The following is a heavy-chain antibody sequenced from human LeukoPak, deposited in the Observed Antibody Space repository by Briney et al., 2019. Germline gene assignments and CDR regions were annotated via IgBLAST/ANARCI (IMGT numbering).Heavy chain of an antibody. V-gene: IGHV4-61*02. CDR1: GDSISSNSYY. CDR3: ALQLFRAGVHGLQR. CDR2: IYSSGST. Sequence: PSETLSLTCTVSGDSISSNSYYWSWIRRPAGKGLEWIGRIYSSGSTNYNPSLKSRVTISVDTSKNQFSLKLSSVTAADTAVYFCALQLFRAGVHGLQRWGQGTLVTVSS. D-gene: IGHD2-21*01. J-gene: IGHJ1*01.